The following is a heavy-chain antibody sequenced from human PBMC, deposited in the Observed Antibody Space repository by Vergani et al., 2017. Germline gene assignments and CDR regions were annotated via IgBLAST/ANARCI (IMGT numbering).Heavy chain of an antibody. D-gene: IGHD3-22*01. J-gene: IGHJ3*02. Sequence: EVQLLESGGGLVQPGGSLRLSCAASGFPFRSYARSWVRQAPGKGLEWVSASSGSGGSTYYADSVKGRFNISRDNSKNTRYLQMNSLIAEDTAVYYCATEGVYNSITMIVVVITTDGSDAFDIWGQGTMVTVSS. CDR2: SSGSGGST. CDR1: GFPFRSYA. V-gene: IGHV3-23*01. CDR3: ATEGVYNSITMIVVVITTDGSDAFDI.